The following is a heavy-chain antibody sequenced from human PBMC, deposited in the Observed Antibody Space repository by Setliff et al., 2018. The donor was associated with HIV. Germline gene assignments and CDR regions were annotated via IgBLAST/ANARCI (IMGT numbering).Heavy chain of an antibody. Sequence: SETLSLTCDVSGFSMSNFYYWGWIRQPPGKGLEWIGYITYSGSAYYNPSLKSRVTISIDTSNNQISLRLSSVTAADTAMYYCVRDDYGYNGKGFDYWGPGTLVTVSS. D-gene: IGHD4-17*01. CDR3: VRDDYGYNGKGFDY. CDR1: GFSMSNFYY. CDR2: ITYSGSA. V-gene: IGHV4-38-2*02. J-gene: IGHJ4*02.